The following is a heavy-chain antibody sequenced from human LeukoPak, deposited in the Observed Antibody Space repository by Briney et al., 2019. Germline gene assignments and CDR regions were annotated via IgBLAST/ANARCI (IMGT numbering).Heavy chain of an antibody. D-gene: IGHD3-10*01. J-gene: IGHJ6*03. V-gene: IGHV3-48*01. CDR3: ARVRGSWYMDV. CDR2: ISTTSTTI. Sequence: GGSLRLSCAASGFTFSSYSMNRVRQAPGKGLEWVSYISTTSTTIRYADSVKGRFTISRDNAKNSLYLQMNSLRAEDTAVYYCARVRGSWYMDVWGKGTTVTVSS. CDR1: GFTFSSYS.